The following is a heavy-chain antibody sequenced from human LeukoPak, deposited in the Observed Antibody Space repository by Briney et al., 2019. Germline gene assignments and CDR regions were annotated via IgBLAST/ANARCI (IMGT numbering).Heavy chain of an antibody. Sequence: GGSLRLSCAVSGLTLSSYAMHWVRQAPGKGLEWVAVISCDGSNKYYADSVKGRFTISRDNSENTLDLQMNGLRAEDTAVYYCARDPGTTGRRGNWFDPWGQGTLVTVSS. CDR2: ISCDGSNK. D-gene: IGHD1-1*01. CDR1: GLTLSSYA. V-gene: IGHV3-30-3*01. J-gene: IGHJ5*02. CDR3: ARDPGTTGRRGNWFDP.